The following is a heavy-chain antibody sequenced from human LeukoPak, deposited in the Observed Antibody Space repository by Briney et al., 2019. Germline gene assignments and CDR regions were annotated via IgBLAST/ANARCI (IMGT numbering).Heavy chain of an antibody. Sequence: PSETLSLTCSVSGYSITSGYYWGWIRQSPGKGLEWIGSVYHDGSTCYNPSLKSRVIVSVDTSKNEISLSLSSVTATDTAVYYCARDFFGRAAGTGNWFDPWGQGTLVTVSS. CDR2: VYHDGST. D-gene: IGHD6-13*01. CDR3: ARDFFGRAAGTGNWFDP. CDR1: GYSITSGYY. J-gene: IGHJ5*02. V-gene: IGHV4-38-2*02.